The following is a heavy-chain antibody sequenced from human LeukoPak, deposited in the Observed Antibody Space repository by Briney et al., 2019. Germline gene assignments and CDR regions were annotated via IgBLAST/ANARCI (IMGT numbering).Heavy chain of an antibody. CDR3: ATGRCYYDSSGYYPEEF. D-gene: IGHD3-22*01. CDR2: FDPEDGET. V-gene: IGHV1-24*01. CDR1: GYTLTELS. J-gene: IGHJ4*02. Sequence: ASVKVTCKVSGYTLTELSMHWVRQAPGKGLEWMGGFDPEDGETIYAQKFQGRVTMTEDTSTDTAYMELSSLRSEDTAVYYCATGRCYYDSSGYYPEEFWGQGTLVTVSS.